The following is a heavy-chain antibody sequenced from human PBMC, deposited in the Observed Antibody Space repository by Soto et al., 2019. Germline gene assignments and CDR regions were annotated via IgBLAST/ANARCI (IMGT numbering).Heavy chain of an antibody. J-gene: IGHJ3*02. D-gene: IGHD6-19*01. CDR2: IIPIFGTA. CDR1: GGTFSSYA. Sequence: SVKVSCKASGGTFSSYAISWVRQAPGQGLEWMGGIIPIFGTANYAQKFQGRVTITADESTSTAYMELSSLRSEDTAVYYCARDREQWPDAFDIWGQGTMVTVPS. CDR3: ARDREQWPDAFDI. V-gene: IGHV1-69*13.